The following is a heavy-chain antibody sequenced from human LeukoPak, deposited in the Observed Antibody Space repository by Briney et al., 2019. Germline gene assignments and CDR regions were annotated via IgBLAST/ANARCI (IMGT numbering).Heavy chain of an antibody. Sequence: SETLSLTCAVYGGSFSGYYWSWIRQPPGKGLEWIGEINHSGSTNYNPSLKSRVTISVDTSKNQFSLKLSSVTAADTAVYYCARGRIGYYYDSSGYYDWGQGALVTVSS. V-gene: IGHV4-34*01. D-gene: IGHD3-22*01. CDR2: INHSGST. J-gene: IGHJ4*02. CDR3: ARGRIGYYYDSSGYYD. CDR1: GGSFSGYY.